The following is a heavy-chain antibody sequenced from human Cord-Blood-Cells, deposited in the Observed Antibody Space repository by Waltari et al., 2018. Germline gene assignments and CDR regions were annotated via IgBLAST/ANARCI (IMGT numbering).Heavy chain of an antibody. CDR1: GGSFRGYH. Sequence: QVQLPQSGAGLLKPSETLSLTCAVYGGSFRGYHRRWIRPPPGKGLEWIGEINHSGSTNYNPSLKSRVTISVDTSKNQFSLKLSSVTAADTAVYYCARGGTGGYYWYFDLWGRGTLVTVSS. CDR3: ARGGTGGYYWYFDL. D-gene: IGHD7-27*01. V-gene: IGHV4-34*01. CDR2: INHSGST. J-gene: IGHJ2*01.